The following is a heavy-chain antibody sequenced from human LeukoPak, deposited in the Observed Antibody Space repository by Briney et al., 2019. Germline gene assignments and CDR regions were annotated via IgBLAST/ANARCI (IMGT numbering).Heavy chain of an antibody. V-gene: IGHV4-59*06. J-gene: IGHJ4*02. CDR3: ARGGSSWDMYYFDY. Sequence: SETLSLTCTVSGGSISSYYWSWVRQHPGKGLEWVGYIYYSGSTYYNPSLKSRVTISVDTSKNQFSLKLSSVTAADTAVYYCARGGSSWDMYYFDYWGQGTLVTVSS. D-gene: IGHD6-13*01. CDR1: GGSISSYY. CDR2: IYYSGST.